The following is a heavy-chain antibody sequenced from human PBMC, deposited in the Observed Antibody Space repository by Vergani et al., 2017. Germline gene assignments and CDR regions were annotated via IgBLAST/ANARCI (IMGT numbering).Heavy chain of an antibody. CDR2: SKPKTEGGTT. Sequence: EVQLLESGGDLVQPGGSLRLSCQVSGFDFSQAWMNWVRQSPGKGLEYIGLSKPKTEGGTTHYNAAMKGRVTISRDDSKSVLFLEMTNLAPEDTAVYYCRDTNYANSWDFWGQGALVTVSS. J-gene: IGHJ4*02. CDR3: RDTNYANSWDF. D-gene: IGHD2-8*01. CDR1: GFDFSQAW. V-gene: IGHV3-15*05.